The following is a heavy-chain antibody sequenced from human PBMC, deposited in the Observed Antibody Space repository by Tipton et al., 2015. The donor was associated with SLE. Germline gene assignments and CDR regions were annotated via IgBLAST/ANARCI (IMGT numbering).Heavy chain of an antibody. CDR1: RFIFSNYW. Sequence: SLRLSCAASRFIFSNYWMSWVRQAPGKGLEWVATIKADGSEEIYGDSVKGRFTISRDNAKNSLYLQMNSLTAGDTAVYYCVREAWGCTPTCLQYFDYWGQGTLVTVSS. V-gene: IGHV3-7*01. CDR3: VREAWGCTPTCLQYFDY. J-gene: IGHJ4*02. D-gene: IGHD2-8*01. CDR2: IKADGSEE.